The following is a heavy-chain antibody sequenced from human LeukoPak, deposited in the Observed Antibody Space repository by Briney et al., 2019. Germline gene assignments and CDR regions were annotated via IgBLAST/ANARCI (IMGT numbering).Heavy chain of an antibody. CDR1: GGSISSSSYY. CDR3: ARRARGSSWEY. V-gene: IGHV4-39*01. Sequence: SETLSLTCTVSGGSISSSSYYWGWIRQPPWKGLEWIGSIYYSGSTYYNPSLKSRVTISVDTSKNQFSLKLSSVTAADTAVYYCARRARGSSWEYWGQGTLVTVSS. CDR2: IYYSGST. J-gene: IGHJ4*02. D-gene: IGHD6-13*01.